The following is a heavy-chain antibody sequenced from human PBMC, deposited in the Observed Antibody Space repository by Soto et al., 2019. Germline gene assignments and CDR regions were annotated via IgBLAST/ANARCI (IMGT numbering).Heavy chain of an antibody. J-gene: IGHJ6*02. D-gene: IGHD3-10*01. CDR2: IYSGGST. CDR3: ARDMVRVMDV. CDR1: GFTVSSNY. Sequence: EVQLVESGGGLVQPGGSLRLSCAASGFTVSSNYMSWVRQAPGKGLEWVSVIYSGGSTYYADSVTGRFTISRDNSKNTLYLQVNCLRAEDTAVYYCARDMVRVMDVWGQGTTVTVSS. V-gene: IGHV3-66*01.